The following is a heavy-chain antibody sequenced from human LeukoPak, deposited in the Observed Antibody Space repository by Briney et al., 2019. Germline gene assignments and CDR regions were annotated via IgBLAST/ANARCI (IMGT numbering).Heavy chain of an antibody. V-gene: IGHV1-2*02. CDR1: GYTFTGYY. J-gene: IGHJ4*02. D-gene: IGHD6-13*01. CDR2: INPNSGGT. CDR3: ASAIAAAGGYVGY. Sequence: ASVTVSFKASGYTFTGYYMHWVRQAPGQGLEWMGWINPNSGGTNYAQKFQGRVTMTRDTSISTAYMELSRLRSDDTAVYYCASAIAAAGGYVGYWGQGTLVTVSS.